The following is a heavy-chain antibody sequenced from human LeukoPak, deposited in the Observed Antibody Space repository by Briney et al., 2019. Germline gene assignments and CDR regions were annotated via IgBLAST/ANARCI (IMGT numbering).Heavy chain of an antibody. CDR1: GFTFSSYS. CDR3: ARDPDGDYGGHYFDY. CDR2: ISSSSSTI. D-gene: IGHD4-23*01. Sequence: LSGGSLRLSCAASGFTFSSYSMNWVRQAPGKGLEWVSYISSSSSTIYYADSVKGRFTISRDNAKNSLYLQMNSLRAEDTAVYYCARDPDGDYGGHYFDYWGQGTLVTVSS. V-gene: IGHV3-48*04. J-gene: IGHJ4*02.